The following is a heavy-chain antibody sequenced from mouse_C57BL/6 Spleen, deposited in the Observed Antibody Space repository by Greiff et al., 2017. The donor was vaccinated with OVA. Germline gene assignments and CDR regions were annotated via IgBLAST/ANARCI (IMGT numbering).Heavy chain of an antibody. CDR2: ISYDGSN. Sequence: DVKLQESGPGLVKPSQSLSLTCSVTGYSITSGYYWNWIRQFPGNKLEWMGYISYDGSNNYNPSLKNRISITRDTSKNQFFLKLNSVTTEDTATYYCARTGAYYSNYYWYFDVWGTGTTVTVSS. J-gene: IGHJ1*03. D-gene: IGHD2-5*01. CDR3: ARTGAYYSNYYWYFDV. CDR1: GYSITSGYY. V-gene: IGHV3-6*01.